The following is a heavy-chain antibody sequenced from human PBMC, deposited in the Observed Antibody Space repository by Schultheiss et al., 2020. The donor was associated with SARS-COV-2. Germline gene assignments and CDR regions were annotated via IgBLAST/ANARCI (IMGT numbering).Heavy chain of an antibody. D-gene: IGHD1-14*01. Sequence: SETLSLTCTVSGGSISSSSYYWGWIRQPPGKGLEWIGSIYYSGSTYYNPSLKSRVTIPVDTSKNQFSLKLSSVTAADTAVYYCAGNPHTFYYYYGMDVWGQGTTVTVSS. CDR1: GGSISSSSYY. J-gene: IGHJ6*02. CDR3: AGNPHTFYYYYGMDV. CDR2: IYYSGST. V-gene: IGHV4-39*01.